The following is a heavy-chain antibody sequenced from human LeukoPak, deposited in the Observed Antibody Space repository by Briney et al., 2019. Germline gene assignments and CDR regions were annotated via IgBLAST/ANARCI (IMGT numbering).Heavy chain of an antibody. Sequence: DSLKISCKGSGYTFTSQWLGWVRQMSGKGLEWMWSIYPADSDTRYSSSFQGHVIISADKSTSTAYLQWSSLKASDTAMYYCARHRIPYCSGGSCYTHYYYYYMDVWGKGTTVTVSS. D-gene: IGHD2-15*01. CDR3: ARHRIPYCSGGSCYTHYYYYYMDV. J-gene: IGHJ6*03. CDR1: GYTFTSQW. V-gene: IGHV5-51*01. CDR2: IYPADSDT.